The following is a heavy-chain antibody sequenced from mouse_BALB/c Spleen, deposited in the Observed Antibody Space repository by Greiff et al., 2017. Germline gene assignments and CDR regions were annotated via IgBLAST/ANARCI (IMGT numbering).Heavy chain of an antibody. V-gene: IGHV14-3*02. D-gene: IGHD2-1*01. J-gene: IGHJ4*01. Sequence: EVQLVESGAELVKPGASVKLSCTASGFNIKDTYMHWVKQRPEQGLEWIGRIDPANGNTKYDPKFQGKATITADTSSNTAYLQLSSLTSEDTAVYYCARSGNYGKTMDYWGQGTSVTVSS. CDR1: GFNIKDTY. CDR2: IDPANGNT. CDR3: ARSGNYGKTMDY.